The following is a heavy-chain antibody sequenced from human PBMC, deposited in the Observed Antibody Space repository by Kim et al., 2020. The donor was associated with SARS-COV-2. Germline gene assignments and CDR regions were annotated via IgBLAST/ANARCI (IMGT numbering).Heavy chain of an antibody. D-gene: IGHD6-19*01. CDR3: ARLLTRGLVVAGTKYYY. CDR1: GGSISSSNW. V-gene: IGHV4-4*02. J-gene: IGHJ6*01. Sequence: SETLSLTCAVSGGSISSSNWWCSVRHPPGEGLEWIGVIHHSGSTYYNPFNKSRAILLVTKKNNLSSLMLCSMTAETTVVYYSARLLTRGLVVAGTKYYY. CDR2: IHHSGST.